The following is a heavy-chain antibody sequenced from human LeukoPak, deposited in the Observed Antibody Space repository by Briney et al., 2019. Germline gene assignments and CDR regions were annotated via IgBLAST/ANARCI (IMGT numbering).Heavy chain of an antibody. CDR3: AKDPILLWFGDWGHFDY. V-gene: IGHV3-23*01. CDR2: ISGSGGST. CDR1: GFTFSSYA. Sequence: PGGSLRLSCAASGFTFSSYAMSWVRQAPGKGLEWVSAISGSGGSTYYADSVKGRFTISRDNSKNTLYLQMNSLRAEDTAVYYCAKDPILLWFGDWGHFDYWGQGTLVTVSS. D-gene: IGHD3-10*01. J-gene: IGHJ4*02.